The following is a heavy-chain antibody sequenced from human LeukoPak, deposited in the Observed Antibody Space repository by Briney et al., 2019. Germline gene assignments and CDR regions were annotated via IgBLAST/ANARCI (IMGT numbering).Heavy chain of an antibody. Sequence: PGGSLRLSCAASGFTISSNYMSWVRQAPGKGLEWVSRGNSDGTRTAYADSVKGRFTISRDNARNTLYLQMNSLRAEDTAVYYCARERRGFDYWGQGTLVTVSS. V-gene: IGHV3-74*01. J-gene: IGHJ4*02. CDR3: ARERRGFDY. CDR1: GFTISSNY. CDR2: GNSDGTRT. D-gene: IGHD3-10*01.